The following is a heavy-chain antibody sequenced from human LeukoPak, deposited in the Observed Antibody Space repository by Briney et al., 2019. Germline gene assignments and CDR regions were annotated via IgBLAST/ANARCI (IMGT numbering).Heavy chain of an antibody. CDR1: GITFRTYW. J-gene: IGHJ4*02. V-gene: IGHV3-7*01. CDR3: ARLGEKADFDY. D-gene: IGHD3-16*01. CDR2: IKQDGSES. Sequence: GGSLRLSCAASGITFRTYWMSWVRQAPGKGLEWVANIKQDGSESYYVDSVKGRFTFSRDNAKNSLYLQINSLRAEDTAVYYCARLGEKADFDYWGQGTLVTVSS.